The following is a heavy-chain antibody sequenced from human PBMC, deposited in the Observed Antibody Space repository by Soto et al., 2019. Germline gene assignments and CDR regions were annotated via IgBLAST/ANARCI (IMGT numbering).Heavy chain of an antibody. Sequence: PSETLSLTCTVSGGSISSGDYFWSWIRQSPGKGLEWIGYISSIGSTYYNPSLKSRVSVSRDTSKNQFSLKLSSVTTTDTAVYYCARGLVISPYSSPGMDVWGQGTTVTVSS. CDR3: ARGLVISPYSSPGMDV. CDR2: ISSIGST. CDR1: GGSISSGDYF. J-gene: IGHJ6*02. D-gene: IGHD2-15*01. V-gene: IGHV4-30-4*01.